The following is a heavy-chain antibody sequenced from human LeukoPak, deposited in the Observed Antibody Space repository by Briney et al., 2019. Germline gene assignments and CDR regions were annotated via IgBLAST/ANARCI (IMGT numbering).Heavy chain of an antibody. D-gene: IGHD6-13*01. Sequence: GRSLRLSSAASGFTFSSYAMHWVRQAPGKGLEWVAVISYDGSNKYYADSVKGRFTISRDNSKNTLYLQMNSLRAEDTAVYYCARDPGIAAAGTTSGARRLYYYYGMDVWGQGTTVTVSS. CDR1: GFTFSSYA. CDR3: ARDPGIAAAGTTSGARRLYYYYGMDV. V-gene: IGHV3-30-3*01. CDR2: ISYDGSNK. J-gene: IGHJ6*02.